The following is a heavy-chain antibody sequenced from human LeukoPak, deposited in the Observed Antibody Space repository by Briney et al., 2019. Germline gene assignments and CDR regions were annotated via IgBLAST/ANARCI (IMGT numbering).Heavy chain of an antibody. CDR1: GFTFSSYT. D-gene: IGHD2-21*02. Sequence: GGSLRLSCAASGFTFSSYTMNWVRQAPGKGLEWVSAISGSGDNTYYADSVKGRFTVSRDNSKNTLYVQMKSLRAEDTAVYYCAKDFVVVPGNVNYFDYWGQGTLVTVSS. J-gene: IGHJ4*02. V-gene: IGHV3-23*01. CDR2: ISGSGDNT. CDR3: AKDFVVVPGNVNYFDY.